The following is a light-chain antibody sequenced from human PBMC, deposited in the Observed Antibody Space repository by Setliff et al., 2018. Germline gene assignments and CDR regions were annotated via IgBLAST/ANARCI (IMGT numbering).Light chain of an antibody. V-gene: IGLV2-8*01. CDR3: SSYAASYNPYV. CDR2: EVT. CDR1: SSDIGAYNY. J-gene: IGLJ1*01. Sequence: QSVLTQPPSASGSPGQSLTISCTGTSSDIGAYNYVSWYQQHPGKAPRLIIYEVTKRPSGVPDRFSGSKSGNAASLTVSGLQAEDEADYYCSSYAASYNPYVFGTGTKSPS.